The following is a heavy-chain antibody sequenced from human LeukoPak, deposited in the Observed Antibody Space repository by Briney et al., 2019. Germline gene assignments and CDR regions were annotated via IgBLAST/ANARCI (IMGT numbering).Heavy chain of an antibody. CDR1: GFTFDDYA. D-gene: IGHD3-10*01. J-gene: IGHJ3*01. CDR2: ISWNSGSI. Sequence: GRSLRLSCAASGFTFDDYAMHWVRQAPGKGLEWVSGISWNSGSIGYADSVKGRFTISRDDAKSSLYLQMNSLRVEDTAVYYCAKEVTYGGAAFDVWGQGTTVTVSS. V-gene: IGHV3-9*01. CDR3: AKEVTYGGAAFDV.